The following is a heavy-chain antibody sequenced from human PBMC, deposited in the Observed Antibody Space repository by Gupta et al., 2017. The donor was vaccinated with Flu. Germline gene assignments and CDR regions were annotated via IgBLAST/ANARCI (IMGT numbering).Heavy chain of an antibody. D-gene: IGHD3-3*02. V-gene: IGHV6-1*01. CDR3: ARGQHSAFDI. CDR2: THYTSKGNK. Sequence: VQLQQSGPGLVKPSQTLSLTCAISGDSLFSNNVAWNWLRQSPSRGREWLGRTHYTSKGNKDYAVSVKSRITINPDTYKNQFSLQLTSVTPEDTAVYYCARGQHSAFDIWGQGTEVTVSS. J-gene: IGHJ3*02. CDR1: GDSLFSNNVA.